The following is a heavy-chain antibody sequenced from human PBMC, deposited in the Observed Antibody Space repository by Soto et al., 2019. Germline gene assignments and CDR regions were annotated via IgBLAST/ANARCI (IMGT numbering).Heavy chain of an antibody. CDR2: ISSSSSYI. D-gene: IGHD3-22*01. Sequence: EVQLVESGGGLVKPGGSLRLSCAASGFTFSSYSMNWVRQAPGKGLEWVSSISSSSSYIYYADSVKGRFTISRDNAKNSLYLQMNSLRAEDTAVYYCARDFYRYYDSSKLGGYNWFDPWGQGTLVTVSS. J-gene: IGHJ5*02. CDR3: ARDFYRYYDSSKLGGYNWFDP. CDR1: GFTFSSYS. V-gene: IGHV3-21*01.